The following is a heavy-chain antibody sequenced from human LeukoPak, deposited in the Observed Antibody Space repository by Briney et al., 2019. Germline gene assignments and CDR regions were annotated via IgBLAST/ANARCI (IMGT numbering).Heavy chain of an antibody. V-gene: IGHV4-30-4*01. Sequence: PSQTLSLTCTVSGGSISSGDYYWSWIRQPQGKGLEWIGYIYYSGSTYYNPSLKSRVTISVDTSKNQFSLKLSSVTAADTAVYYCAREKDQLLTRGTNWFDPWGQGTLVTVSS. CDR1: GGSISSGDYY. D-gene: IGHD2-2*01. J-gene: IGHJ5*02. CDR3: AREKDQLLTRGTNWFDP. CDR2: IYYSGST.